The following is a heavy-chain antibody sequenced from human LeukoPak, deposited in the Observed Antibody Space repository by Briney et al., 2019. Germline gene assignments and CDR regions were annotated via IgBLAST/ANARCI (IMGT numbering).Heavy chain of an antibody. V-gene: IGHV7-4-1*02. D-gene: IGHD3-10*01. CDR3: AREGYYGSGNSYYYYMDV. J-gene: IGHJ6*03. Sequence: ASVKVSCKASGYTFTNYGMNWVPQAPGQGLEWMGWINTNTGNPTYAQGFTGRFVFSLDTSVSTAYLQISSLKAEDTGVYYCAREGYYGSGNSYYYYMDVWGKGTTVTVSS. CDR1: GYTFTNYG. CDR2: INTNTGNP.